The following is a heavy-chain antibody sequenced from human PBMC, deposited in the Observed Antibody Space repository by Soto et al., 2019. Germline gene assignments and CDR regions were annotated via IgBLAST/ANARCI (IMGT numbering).Heavy chain of an antibody. D-gene: IGHD2-2*01. Sequence: ASVKVSCKTSGYPFPSFEVHWIRQAPGQRPEWMGDISNAGSGNTKYSQKFQDRLTITGDKRATTVYMALSSLTSEDTATYYCARESNHYQDFFQNWGQGTQVTVSS. J-gene: IGHJ4*02. CDR1: GYPFPSFE. V-gene: IGHV1-3*01. CDR2: ISNAGSGNT. CDR3: ARESNHYQDFFQN.